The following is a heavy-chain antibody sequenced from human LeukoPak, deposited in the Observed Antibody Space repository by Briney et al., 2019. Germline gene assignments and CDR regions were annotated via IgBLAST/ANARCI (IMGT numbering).Heavy chain of an antibody. D-gene: IGHD3-22*01. V-gene: IGHV4-39*07. CDR3: ARDRGYYDSSGYYYDY. Sequence: SETLSLTCTVSGVSISSSSYYWGWIRQPPGKGLEWIGSIYYSGSTYYNPSLKSRVTISVDTSKNQFSLKLSSVTAADTAVYYCARDRGYYDSSGYYYDYWGQGTLVTVSS. J-gene: IGHJ4*02. CDR1: GVSISSSSYY. CDR2: IYYSGST.